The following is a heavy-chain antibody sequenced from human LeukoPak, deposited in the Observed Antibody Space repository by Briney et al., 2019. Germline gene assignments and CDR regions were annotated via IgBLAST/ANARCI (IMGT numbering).Heavy chain of an antibody. CDR1: GFTFDDYA. V-gene: IGHV3-9*01. J-gene: IGHJ6*02. D-gene: IGHD2-15*01. CDR3: AKDKGSGGSSYGMDV. CDR2: ISWNSGSI. Sequence: GRSLRLSCAASGFTFDDYAMHWVRQAPGKGLEWVSGISWNSGSIGYADSVKGRFTISRDNAKNSLYLQMNSLGAEDTALYYCAKDKGSGGSSYGMDVWGQGTTVTVSS.